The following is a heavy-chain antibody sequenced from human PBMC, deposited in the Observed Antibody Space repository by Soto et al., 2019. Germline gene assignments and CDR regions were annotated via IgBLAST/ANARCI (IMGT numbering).Heavy chain of an antibody. CDR3: ARFPGGFWSGSRMLGHI. CDR2: INSEGSST. CDR1: GFTLSSYW. J-gene: IGHJ3*02. D-gene: IGHD3-3*01. V-gene: IGHV3-74*03. Sequence: PGGSLRLSCAASGFTLSSYWMHWVRQAPGKGLVWVSRINSEGSSTTYADSVKGRFTISRDNAKNTLYLQMNSLRAEYTALYYCARFPGGFWSGSRMLGHIWGQGTMVTVSS.